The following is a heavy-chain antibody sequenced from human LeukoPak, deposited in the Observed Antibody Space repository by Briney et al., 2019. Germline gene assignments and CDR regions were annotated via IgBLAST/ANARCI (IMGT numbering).Heavy chain of an antibody. CDR1: GDSVSSNSAA. Sequence: SQTLSLTCAISGDSVSSNSAAWNWIRQSPSRGLEWLGRTYYRSKWYNYYAVSVKSRITINPDTSKNQFSLQPNSMSPEDTAVYFCARETSPGGHFDYWGQGTLVTVSS. V-gene: IGHV6-1*01. CDR3: ARETSPGGHFDY. J-gene: IGHJ4*02. D-gene: IGHD3-16*01. CDR2: TYYRSKWYN.